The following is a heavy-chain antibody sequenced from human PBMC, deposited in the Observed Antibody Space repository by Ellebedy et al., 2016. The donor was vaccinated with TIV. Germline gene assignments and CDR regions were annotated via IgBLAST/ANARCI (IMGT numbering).Heavy chain of an antibody. Sequence: SLKISCAASGFTFDDYGMHWVRQAPGKGLEWVSGISWNSGKIGYADSVKGRFTISRDNAKNSLYLQMNSLRVEDTALYYCATFASGSHFSGYLDSWGQGTLVTVSS. CDR2: ISWNSGKI. CDR1: GFTFDDYG. J-gene: IGHJ4*02. V-gene: IGHV3-9*01. D-gene: IGHD3-10*01. CDR3: ATFASGSHFSGYLDS.